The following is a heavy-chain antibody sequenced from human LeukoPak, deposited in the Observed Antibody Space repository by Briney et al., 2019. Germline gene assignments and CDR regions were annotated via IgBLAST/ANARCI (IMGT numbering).Heavy chain of an antibody. CDR2: IIPIFGTA. Sequence: SVTVSCKASGGTFSSYAISWVRQAPGQGLEWMGGIIPIFGTANYAQKFQGRVTITADESTSTAYMELSSLRSEDTAVYYCASGGRYSGSYYDYWGQGTLVTVSS. D-gene: IGHD1-26*01. V-gene: IGHV1-69*13. CDR1: GGTFSSYA. CDR3: ASGGRYSGSYYDY. J-gene: IGHJ4*02.